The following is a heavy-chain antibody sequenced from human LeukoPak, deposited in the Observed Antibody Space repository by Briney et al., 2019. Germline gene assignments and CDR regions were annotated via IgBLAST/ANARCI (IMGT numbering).Heavy chain of an antibody. D-gene: IGHD2-2*01. CDR3: ARDPGLYQLLLWFDP. CDR1: GYTFTSYA. V-gene: IGHV1-3*01. J-gene: IGHJ5*02. CDR2: INAGNGNT. Sequence: ASVKVSCKASGYTFTSYAIHWVRQAPGQRLEWMEWINAGNGNTKYSQKFQGRVTITRDTSASTAYMELSSLRSEDTAVYYCARDPGLYQLLLWFDPWGQGTLVTVSS.